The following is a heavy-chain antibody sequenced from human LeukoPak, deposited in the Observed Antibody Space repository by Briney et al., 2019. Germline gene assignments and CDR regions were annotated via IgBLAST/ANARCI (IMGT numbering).Heavy chain of an antibody. Sequence: PGGSLRLSCAASGFTLSSYWMSWVRQAPGKGLEWVANIKQDGSEKYYVDSVKGRFTISRDNAKNSLYLQMNSLRAEDTAVYYCARDLVTDYYDSSGMGYWGQGTLVTVSS. J-gene: IGHJ4*02. CDR1: GFTLSSYW. CDR3: ARDLVTDYYDSSGMGY. V-gene: IGHV3-7*01. D-gene: IGHD3-22*01. CDR2: IKQDGSEK.